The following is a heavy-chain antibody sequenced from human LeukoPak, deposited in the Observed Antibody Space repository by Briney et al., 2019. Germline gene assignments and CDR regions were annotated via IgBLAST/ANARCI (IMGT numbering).Heavy chain of an antibody. J-gene: IGHJ3*02. CDR3: AKYGGNSVRAFDI. Sequence: GRSLTLSCAASGFTYSSYGMHWVRQAPGKGLEWVAVISYDGSNKYYADSVKGRFTISRDNSKNTLYLQMNSLRAEDTAVYYCAKYGGNSVRAFDIWGQGTMVTVSS. V-gene: IGHV3-30*18. D-gene: IGHD4-23*01. CDR2: ISYDGSNK. CDR1: GFTYSSYG.